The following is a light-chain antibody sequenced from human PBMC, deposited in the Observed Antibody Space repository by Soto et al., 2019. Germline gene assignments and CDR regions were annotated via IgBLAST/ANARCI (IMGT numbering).Light chain of an antibody. CDR1: SSDVGGYNY. CDR2: DVS. J-gene: IGLJ3*02. CDR3: CSYAGSYTFVV. Sequence: QSALTRPRSVSGSPGQSVTISCTGTSSDVGGYNYVSWYQQHPGKAPKLMIYDVSKRPSGVPDRFSGSKSGNTASLTISGLQAEDEADYYCCSYAGSYTFVVFGAGTMLTVL. V-gene: IGLV2-11*01.